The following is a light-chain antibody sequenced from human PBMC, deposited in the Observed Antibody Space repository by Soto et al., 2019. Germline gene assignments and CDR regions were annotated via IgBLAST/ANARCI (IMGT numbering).Light chain of an antibody. J-gene: IGKJ1*01. V-gene: IGKV3-15*01. CDR2: GAS. Sequence: EIVLTQSPATLSVSPGGRATLCCRASQNVMYNLAWYQQKPGQAPRLLVYGASTRATDAPPRFRGSGSGTEFSLTISSLQSEDYATYFGQQYSSWPRTFGQGSRVEIK. CDR1: QNVMYN. CDR3: QQYSSWPRT.